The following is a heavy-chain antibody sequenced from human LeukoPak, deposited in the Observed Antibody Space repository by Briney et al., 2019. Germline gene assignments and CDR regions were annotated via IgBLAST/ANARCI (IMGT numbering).Heavy chain of an antibody. CDR3: ARDGQGSGKTYDY. CDR1: GYTFTDYY. D-gene: IGHD1-1*01. CDR2: INPKSGGT. V-gene: IGHV1-2*02. J-gene: IGHJ4*02. Sequence: GASVKVSCKASGYTFTDYYMHWVRQAPGQGLEWMGGINPKSGGTNYAQQYQGGVTMTRDTSIRTAYMELSRLRPDDTAVYFCARDGQGSGKTYDYWGQGTLVTVSS.